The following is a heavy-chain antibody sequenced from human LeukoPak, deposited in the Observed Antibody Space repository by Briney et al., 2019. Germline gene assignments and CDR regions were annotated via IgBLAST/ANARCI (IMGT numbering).Heavy chain of an antibody. J-gene: IGHJ4*02. CDR1: GGSISGYY. D-gene: IGHD6-6*01. CDR3: ARDSIAARQGHDY. CDR2: IYTSGST. V-gene: IGHV4-4*07. Sequence: SETLSLTCTVSGGSISGYYWSWIRQPAGKGLEWIGRIYTSGSTNYNPSLKSRVTMSVDTSKNQFSLKLSSVTAADTAVYYCARDSIAARQGHDYWGQGTLVTVSS.